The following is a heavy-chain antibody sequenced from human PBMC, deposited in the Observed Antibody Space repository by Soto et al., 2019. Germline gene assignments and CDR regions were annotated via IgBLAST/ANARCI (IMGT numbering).Heavy chain of an antibody. CDR2: ILNDGSKK. CDR1: GFTFSTYG. D-gene: IGHD2-15*01. Sequence: QVQLVESGGGVVQPGMSLRLSCAASGFTFSTYGMHWVRQAPGKGLEWVAVILNDGSKKFYEDSVQGRFSISRDNSENMLYLQMNSLRTEDTAVYYCVRDYIGDPNAFDMWGQGTMVTVSS. CDR3: VRDYIGDPNAFDM. J-gene: IGHJ3*02. V-gene: IGHV3-33*01.